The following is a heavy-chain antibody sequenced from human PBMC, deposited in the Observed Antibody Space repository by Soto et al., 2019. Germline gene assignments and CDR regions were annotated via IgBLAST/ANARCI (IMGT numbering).Heavy chain of an antibody. Sequence: QVQLVQSGAGVKKPGASVKVSCKTSGYTFTSYDIHWVRHATGQGPEWMGWMNPNNGATGYAQKCQGRVTMTRDASMTTAYMELRSLRSDDTAVYYCARGYGAYLDYWGQGSLVTVS. CDR1: GYTFTSYD. J-gene: IGHJ4*02. CDR2: MNPNNGAT. CDR3: ARGYGAYLDY. D-gene: IGHD3-10*01. V-gene: IGHV1-8*01.